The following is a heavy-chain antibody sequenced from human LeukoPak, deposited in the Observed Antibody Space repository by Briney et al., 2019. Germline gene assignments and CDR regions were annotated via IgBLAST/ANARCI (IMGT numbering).Heavy chain of an antibody. V-gene: IGHV3-15*01. J-gene: IGHJ3*02. CDR1: GFTFSTYD. Sequence: GGSLRLSCTASGFTFSTYDMHWVRQAPGKGLEWVGRIKSKTDGGTTDYAAPVKGRFIISRDDSKNTLYLQMNSLKTEDTAVYYCTTDYYGSGSYPDAFDIWGRGTMVTVSS. CDR3: TTDYYGSGSYPDAFDI. D-gene: IGHD3-10*01. CDR2: IKSKTDGGTT.